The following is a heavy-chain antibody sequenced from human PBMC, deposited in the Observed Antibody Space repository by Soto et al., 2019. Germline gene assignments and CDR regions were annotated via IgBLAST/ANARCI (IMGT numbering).Heavy chain of an antibody. CDR1: GGSISSGDYY. CDR2: IYYSGST. V-gene: IGHV4-30-4*01. J-gene: IGHJ6*02. CDR3: ARDIVALFNYYGMDV. D-gene: IGHD5-12*01. Sequence: PSETLSLTCTVSGGSISSGDYYWSWIRQPPGKGLEWIGYIYYSGSTYYNPSLKSRVTISVDTSKNQFSLKLSSVTAADTAVYYCARDIVALFNYYGMDVWGQGTTVTVSS.